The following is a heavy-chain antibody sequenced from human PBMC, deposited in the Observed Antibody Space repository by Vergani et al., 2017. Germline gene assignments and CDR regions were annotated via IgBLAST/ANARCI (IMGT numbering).Heavy chain of an antibody. D-gene: IGHD2-2*01. V-gene: IGHV4-31*11. J-gene: IGHJ6*03. Sequence: QVPLQESGPGVVKPSQTLSLTCAVSGGSISSGDHCWTGIRQRPGKGLEGSGYIFYSGTTYDNPSFRSRLTISVDTSQNQFSLKLRSVTAADTAVYYCARVDTQVPATSHFYYLDVWGKGTTVVVSS. CDR3: ARVDTQVPATSHFYYLDV. CDR2: IFYSGTT. CDR1: GGSISSGDHC.